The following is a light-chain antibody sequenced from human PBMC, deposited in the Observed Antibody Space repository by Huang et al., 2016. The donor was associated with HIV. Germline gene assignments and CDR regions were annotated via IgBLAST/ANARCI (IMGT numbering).Light chain of an antibody. CDR1: QNIRTN. CDR2: GAS. V-gene: IGKV3-15*01. J-gene: IGKJ4*01. Sequence: EIVMTQSPATLSVSPGERATLSCRASQNIRTNVAWYQQKRGQPPRLLLYGASTRAAGIPARFSGSGSGTEFNLILTSLQSEDFAVYYCQHYHDWPPLAFGGGTKVEIK. CDR3: QHYHDWPPLA.